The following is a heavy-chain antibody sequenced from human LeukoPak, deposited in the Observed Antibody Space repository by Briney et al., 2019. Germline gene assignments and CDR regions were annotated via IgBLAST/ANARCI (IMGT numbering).Heavy chain of an antibody. V-gene: IGHV3-23*01. CDR1: GFTFSSYA. D-gene: IGHD1-26*01. Sequence: GGSLRLSCAASGFTFSSYAMSWVRQAPGKGLEWVSAISGSGGSTYYADSVKGRFTISRDNSKNTLYLQMNSLRVDDTAVYYCARVWYSGSYPVDYWGQGTLVTVSS. CDR2: ISGSGGST. J-gene: IGHJ4*02. CDR3: ARVWYSGSYPVDY.